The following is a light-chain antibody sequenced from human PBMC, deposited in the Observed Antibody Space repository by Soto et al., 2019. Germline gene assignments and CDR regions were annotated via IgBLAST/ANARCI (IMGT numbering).Light chain of an antibody. CDR1: QSVSIN. CDR3: QQYDRLPWT. Sequence: EIVMTQSPATLSVSPGERATLSCRASQSVSINLAWYQQKPGQAPRLLIYGASTRATGIPARFSGSGSGTEFTLTVSSLQSEDFAVYKCQQYDRLPWTFGQGTMVDVK. V-gene: IGKV3-15*01. CDR2: GAS. J-gene: IGKJ1*01.